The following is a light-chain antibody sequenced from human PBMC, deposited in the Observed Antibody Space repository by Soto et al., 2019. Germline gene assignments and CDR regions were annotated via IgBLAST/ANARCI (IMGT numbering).Light chain of an antibody. V-gene: IGLV3-21*04. CDR3: QVWDSSSDHPGVV. CDR2: YDS. CDR1: NIGSKS. J-gene: IGLJ2*01. Sequence: SYELTQPPSVSVAPGKTARITCGGNNIGSKSVHWYQQKPGQAPVLVIYYDSDRPSGIPERFSGSNSGYTATLTISRVEAGDEADYYCQVWDSSSDHPGVVFGGGTKLTVL.